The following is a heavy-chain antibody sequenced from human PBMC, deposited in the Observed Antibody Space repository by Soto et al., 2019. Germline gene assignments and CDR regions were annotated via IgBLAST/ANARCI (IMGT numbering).Heavy chain of an antibody. J-gene: IGHJ5*02. V-gene: IGHV4-31*03. D-gene: IGHD3-9*01. CDR3: AREIGLSYDILTGYPRAVWFDP. CDR2: IYYSGST. CDR1: GGSISSGGYY. Sequence: SETLSLTCTVSGGSISSGGYYWSWIRQHPGKGLEWIGYIYYSGSTYYNPSLKSRVTISVDTSKNQFSLKLSSVTAADTAVYYCAREIGLSYDILTGYPRAVWFDPWGQGTLVTVSS.